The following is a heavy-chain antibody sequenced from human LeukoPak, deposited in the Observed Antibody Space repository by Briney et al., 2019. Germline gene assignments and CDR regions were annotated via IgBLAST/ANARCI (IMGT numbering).Heavy chain of an antibody. J-gene: IGHJ5*02. CDR2: VWYDGRNR. CDR3: ARLWGGNGYSGGSLNL. Sequence: QSGRSLTLSCAASGYTFSRHGIHWVRQAPGKGLEWVAVVWYDGRNRDYADSVKGRFTISKDNSNNMVFLQMDRLRAEDTAVYYCARLWGGNGYSGGSLNLWGQGTLVTVSS. V-gene: IGHV3-33*01. D-gene: IGHD3-16*01. CDR1: GYTFSRHG.